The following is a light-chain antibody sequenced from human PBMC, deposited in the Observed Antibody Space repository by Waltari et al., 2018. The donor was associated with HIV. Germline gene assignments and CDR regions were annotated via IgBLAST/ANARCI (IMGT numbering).Light chain of an antibody. CDR2: DVD. Sequence: SDLTQPASLSGFLGQSITISCTGGDRDVGFYNFISWYQQQPGKVPKLFLYDVDTRASGIPVRFSGSKSGNTASLTISGLQIEDEGLYFCASYTADDTILFGGGTTVTVL. CDR1: DRDVGFYNF. V-gene: IGLV2-14*03. J-gene: IGLJ2*01. CDR3: ASYTADDTIL.